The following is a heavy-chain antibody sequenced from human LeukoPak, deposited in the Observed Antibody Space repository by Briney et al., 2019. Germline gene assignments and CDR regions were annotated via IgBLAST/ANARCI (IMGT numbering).Heavy chain of an antibody. V-gene: IGHV4-61*02. Sequence: SETLSLTCTVSGGPISSGDYYWSWIRQPAGKGLEWIGRIYTSGSTNYNPSLKSRVTMSVDTSKNQFSLKLSSVTAADTAVYYCARQDPGGFDYWGQGTLVTVSS. D-gene: IGHD4-23*01. CDR2: IYTSGST. CDR3: ARQDPGGFDY. CDR1: GGPISSGDYY. J-gene: IGHJ4*02.